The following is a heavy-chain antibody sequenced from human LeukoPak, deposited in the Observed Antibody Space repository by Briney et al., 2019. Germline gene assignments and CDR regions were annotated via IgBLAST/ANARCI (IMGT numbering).Heavy chain of an antibody. V-gene: IGHV1-46*01. J-gene: IGHJ2*01. CDR3: ARESKAWLRFRSYWYFDL. D-gene: IGHD5-12*01. CDR1: GYTFTSYY. Sequence: ASVKVSCKASGYTFTSYYMHWVRQAPGQGLEWMGIINPSGGSTSHARKFQGRVTMTRDTSTSTVYMELSSLRSEDTAVYYCARESKAWLRFRSYWYFDLWGRGTLVTVSS. CDR2: INPSGGST.